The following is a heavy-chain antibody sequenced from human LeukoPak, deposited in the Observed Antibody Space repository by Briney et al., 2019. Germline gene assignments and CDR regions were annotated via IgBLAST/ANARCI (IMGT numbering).Heavy chain of an antibody. Sequence: GASVKVSCKASGYTFTGYYMHWVRQAPGQGLEWMGWINPNSGGTNYAQKSQGRVTMTRDTSISTAYMELSRLRSDDTAVYYCARGYCSGGSCPFLGYWGQGTLVTVSS. V-gene: IGHV1-2*02. CDR1: GYTFTGYY. J-gene: IGHJ4*02. CDR3: ARGYCSGGSCPFLGY. CDR2: INPNSGGT. D-gene: IGHD2-15*01.